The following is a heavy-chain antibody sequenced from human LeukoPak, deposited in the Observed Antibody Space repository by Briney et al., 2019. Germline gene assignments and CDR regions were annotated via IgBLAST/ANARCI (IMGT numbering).Heavy chain of an antibody. Sequence: GGSLRLSCAASGFTFSSYEMNWVRQAPGKGLEWVSAISGSGGSTYYADSVKGRFTISRDNSKNTLYLQMNSLRAEDTAVYYCAKLVGYYDSSGYLSWFDPWGQGTLVTVSS. V-gene: IGHV3-23*01. CDR3: AKLVGYYDSSGYLSWFDP. D-gene: IGHD3-22*01. CDR2: ISGSGGST. CDR1: GFTFSSYE. J-gene: IGHJ5*02.